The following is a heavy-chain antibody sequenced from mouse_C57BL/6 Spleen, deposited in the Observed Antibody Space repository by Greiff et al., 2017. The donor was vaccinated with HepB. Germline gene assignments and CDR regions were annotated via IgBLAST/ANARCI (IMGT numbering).Heavy chain of an antibody. J-gene: IGHJ2*01. V-gene: IGHV1-61*01. CDR2: IYPSDSET. CDR1: GYTFTSYW. CDR3: ARDGYYSNGYFDY. D-gene: IGHD2-5*01. Sequence: QVQLQQPGAELVRPGSSVKLSCKASGYTFTSYWMDWVKQRPGQGLEWIGNIYPSDSETHYNQKFKDKATLTVDKSSSTAYMQLSSLTSEDSAVYYCARDGYYSNGYFDYWGQGTTLTVSS.